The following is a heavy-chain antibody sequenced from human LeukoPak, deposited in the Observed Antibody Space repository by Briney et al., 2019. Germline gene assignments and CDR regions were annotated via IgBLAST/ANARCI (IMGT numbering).Heavy chain of an antibody. CDR1: GFTFSSYT. CDR3: ARPYSGFFAAFDI. CDR2: ISYDASDK. J-gene: IGHJ3*02. Sequence: GGSLRLSCAASGFTFSSYTMHWVRQAPGKGLEGVAVISYDASDKYYADSVKGRFTISRDNSKHTLYLQVISLRADDTALYYCARPYSGFFAAFDIWGQGTMVTVSS. D-gene: IGHD3-10*01. V-gene: IGHV3-30-3*01.